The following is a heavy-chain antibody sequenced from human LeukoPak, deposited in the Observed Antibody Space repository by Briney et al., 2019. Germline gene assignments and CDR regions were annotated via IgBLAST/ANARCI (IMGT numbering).Heavy chain of an antibody. Sequence: SVNVSCKASGGTFSIYAISSVRQAPGQGVEWMGGIIPIFGTANYAQNFQGRVTITTDESTSTPYMELSSRRSEDTAVYYCARDNPDSSGYWLDPWGQGT. D-gene: IGHD3-22*01. CDR3: ARDNPDSSGYWLDP. V-gene: IGHV1-69*05. J-gene: IGHJ5*02. CDR1: GGTFSIYA. CDR2: IIPIFGTA.